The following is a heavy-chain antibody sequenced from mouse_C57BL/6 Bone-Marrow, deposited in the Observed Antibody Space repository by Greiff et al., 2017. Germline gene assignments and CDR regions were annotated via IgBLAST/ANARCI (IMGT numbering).Heavy chain of an antibody. CDR1: GYTFTDYY. Sequence: VQLQQSGPELVKPGASVKISCKASGYTFTDYYMNWVKQSHGQSLEWIGDINPNNGGTSYNQKLKGKATLTVDKSSSTAYMELRSLTSEDSAVYYGARDYDGSSWYFDYWGQGTILTVSS. D-gene: IGHD1-1*01. CDR3: ARDYDGSSWYFDY. V-gene: IGHV1-26*01. J-gene: IGHJ2*01. CDR2: INPNNGGT.